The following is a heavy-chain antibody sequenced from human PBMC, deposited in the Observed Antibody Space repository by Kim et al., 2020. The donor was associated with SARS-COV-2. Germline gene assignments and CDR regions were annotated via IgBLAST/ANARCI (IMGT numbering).Heavy chain of an antibody. J-gene: IGHJ6*02. CDR1: GYTFTTYG. D-gene: IGHD2-2*01. CDR2: ISVYNGNT. Sequence: ASVKVSCKASGYTFTTYGICWLRQAPGQGLEWMGWISVYNGNTNYAQKPQGRVTMTTDTSTNTAYMELRSLRSDDTAVYYCARDLNIVVVPTAITFHHYGLDVWGQGTTVTVSS. CDR3: ARDLNIVVVPTAITFHHYGLDV. V-gene: IGHV1-18*01.